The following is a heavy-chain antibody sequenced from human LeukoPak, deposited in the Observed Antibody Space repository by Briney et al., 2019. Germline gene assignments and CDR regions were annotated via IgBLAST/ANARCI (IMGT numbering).Heavy chain of an antibody. CDR1: GFTFSSYS. Sequence: GGSLRLSCAASGFTFSSYSMNWVRQAPGKGLEWVSSISSSSSYIYYADSVKGRFTISRDNSKNTLYLQMNSLRAEDTAVYYCARDRDTPDFGIFDYWGQGTLVTVSS. V-gene: IGHV3-21*01. CDR3: ARDRDTPDFGIFDY. D-gene: IGHD3-3*01. CDR2: ISSSSSYI. J-gene: IGHJ4*02.